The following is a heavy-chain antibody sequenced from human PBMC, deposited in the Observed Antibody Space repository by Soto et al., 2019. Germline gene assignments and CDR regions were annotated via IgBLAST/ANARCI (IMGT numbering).Heavy chain of an antibody. Sequence: QVQLVESGGGVVQPGRSLRLSCAASGFTFSSYAMHWVRQAPGKGLEWVAVISYDGSNKYYADSVKGRFTISRDNSKNTLYLQMTSLRAEDTAVYYCARDSTSSGCRAYFDYWGQGNLVTVSS. CDR3: ARDSTSSGCRAYFDY. V-gene: IGHV3-30-3*01. CDR1: GFTFSSYA. D-gene: IGHD6-19*01. J-gene: IGHJ4*02. CDR2: ISYDGSNK.